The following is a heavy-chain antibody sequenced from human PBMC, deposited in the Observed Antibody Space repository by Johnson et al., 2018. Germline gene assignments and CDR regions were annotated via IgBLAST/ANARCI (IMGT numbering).Heavy chain of an antibody. Sequence: QVQLQESGPGLVKPSETLSLICTVSGGSISIDHWWSWVRQPPGRGLEWLGEIFHGGNTNYNPSLKSRVTVSVDKSKNQFSLMLSSVTAPATGVYYCAKDRNCGVDNLYYYGLDVWGQGTTVTVAS. CDR1: GGSISIDHW. J-gene: IGHJ6*02. CDR3: AKDRNCGVDNLYYYGLDV. V-gene: IGHV4-4*02. D-gene: IGHD5-12*01. CDR2: IFHGGNT.